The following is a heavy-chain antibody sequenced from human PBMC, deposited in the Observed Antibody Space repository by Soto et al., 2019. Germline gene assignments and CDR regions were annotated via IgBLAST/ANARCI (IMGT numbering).Heavy chain of an antibody. V-gene: IGHV4-31*03. D-gene: IGHD2-2*01. CDR3: ARTTYCSSTSCWLHGMDV. CDR1: GGSISSGGYY. Sequence: SETLSLTCTVSGGSISSGGYYWSWIRQHPGKGLEWIGYIYYSGSTYYNPSLKSRVTISVDTSKNRFSLKLSSVTAADTAVYYCARTTYCSSTSCWLHGMDVWGQGTTVTVYS. CDR2: IYYSGST. J-gene: IGHJ6*02.